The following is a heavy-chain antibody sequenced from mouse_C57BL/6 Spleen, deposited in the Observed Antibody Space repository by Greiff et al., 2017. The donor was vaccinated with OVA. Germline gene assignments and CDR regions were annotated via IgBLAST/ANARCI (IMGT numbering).Heavy chain of an antibody. CDR3: AREYYGSRYYFDY. V-gene: IGHV1-19*01. CDR1: GYTFTDYY. Sequence: EVQLQQSGPVLVKPGASVKMSCKASGYTFTDYYMNWVKQSHGKSLEWIGVINPYNGGTSYNQKFKGKATLTVDKSSSTAYMELNSLTSEDSAVYYCAREYYGSRYYFDYWGQGTTLTVSS. D-gene: IGHD1-1*01. J-gene: IGHJ2*01. CDR2: INPYNGGT.